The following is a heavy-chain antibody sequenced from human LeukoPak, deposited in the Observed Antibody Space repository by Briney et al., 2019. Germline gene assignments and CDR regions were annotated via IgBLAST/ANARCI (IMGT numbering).Heavy chain of an antibody. J-gene: IGHJ6*03. V-gene: IGHV1-69*05. CDR3: ARVDLGYSNYGWYYYYMDV. CDR2: IIPIFGTA. CDR1: GGTFSSYA. D-gene: IGHD4-11*01. Sequence: SVKVSCKASGGTFSSYAISWVRQAPGQGLEWMGGIIPIFGTANYAQKFQGRVTITTDESTSTAYMEPSSLRSEDTAVYYCARVDLGYSNYGWYYYYMDVWGKGTTVTVSS.